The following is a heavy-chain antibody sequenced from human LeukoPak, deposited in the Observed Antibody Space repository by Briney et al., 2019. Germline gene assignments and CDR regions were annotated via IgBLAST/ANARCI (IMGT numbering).Heavy chain of an antibody. V-gene: IGHV3-48*02. Sequence: GGSLRLSCAPSGSTFGSYTMNWLRQAPGKGLEWVSSISSSSSAIYYAASVKGRFTISRDNAKNSLYLQMNSLRDEDTAVFFQARGGIRDSDYWGQGTLVTVSS. CDR2: ISSSSSAI. J-gene: IGHJ4*02. CDR1: GSTFGSYT. D-gene: IGHD3-9*01. CDR3: ARGGIRDSDY.